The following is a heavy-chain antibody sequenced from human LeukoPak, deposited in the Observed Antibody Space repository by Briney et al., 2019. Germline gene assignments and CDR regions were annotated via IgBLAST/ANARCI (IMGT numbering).Heavy chain of an antibody. CDR3: ARDQPIGYNYGYPFDN. V-gene: IGHV3-11*04. D-gene: IGHD5-18*01. CDR2: ISSSGSTI. Sequence: GGSLRLSCAASGITFSDYYTSWIRQAPGKGLEWVSYISSSGSTIYYADSVKGRFTISRDNAKNSLYLQMNNLRVEDTAVYYCARDQPIGYNYGYPFDNWGQGTLVTVSS. J-gene: IGHJ4*02. CDR1: GITFSDYY.